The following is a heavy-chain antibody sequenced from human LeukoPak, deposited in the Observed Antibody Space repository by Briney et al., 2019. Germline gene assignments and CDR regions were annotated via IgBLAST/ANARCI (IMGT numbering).Heavy chain of an antibody. J-gene: IGHJ5*02. D-gene: IGHD2-21*02. CDR2: ISGSGGST. CDR1: GFTFSSYA. Sequence: PGGALRLSCAASGFTFSSYAMGWVRQAPGKGLEWVSAISGSGGSTYYADSVKGQFTISRDNSKNTLYLQLNSLRAEDTAVYYCAKVTAIPYDWFDPWGQGTLVTVSS. V-gene: IGHV3-23*01. CDR3: AKVTAIPYDWFDP.